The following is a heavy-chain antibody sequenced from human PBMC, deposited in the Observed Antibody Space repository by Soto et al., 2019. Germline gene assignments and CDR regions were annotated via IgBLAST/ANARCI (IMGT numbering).Heavy chain of an antibody. V-gene: IGHV4-30-2*01. D-gene: IGHD1-26*01. CDR2: IYHSGST. CDR3: AREGLVGATPNAFDI. Sequence: SETLSLTCAVSGGSISSGGYSWSWIRQPPGKGLEWIGYIYHSGSTYYNPSLKSRVTISVDRSKNQFSLKLSSVTAADTAVYYCAREGLVGATPNAFDIWGQGTMVTVSS. CDR1: GGSISSGGYS. J-gene: IGHJ3*02.